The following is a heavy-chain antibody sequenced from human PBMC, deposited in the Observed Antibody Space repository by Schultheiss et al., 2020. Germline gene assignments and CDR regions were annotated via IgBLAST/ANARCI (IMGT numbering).Heavy chain of an antibody. Sequence: SGPTLVKPTETLTLTCTVSGFSLSNARMGVSWIRQPPGKALEWLALIDWDDDKVYSTSLRTRLTISKDTSKNQVVLTMTNMDPVDTATYYCARTGYSSSWTDFDYWGQGTLVTVSS. CDR3: ARTGYSSSWTDFDY. CDR2: IDWDDDK. V-gene: IGHV2-70*01. D-gene: IGHD6-13*01. J-gene: IGHJ4*02. CDR1: GFSLSNARMG.